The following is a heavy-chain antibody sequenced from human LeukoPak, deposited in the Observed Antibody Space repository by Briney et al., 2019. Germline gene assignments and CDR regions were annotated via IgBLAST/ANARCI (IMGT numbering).Heavy chain of an antibody. CDR3: ARENGDYVFFDY. J-gene: IGHJ4*02. D-gene: IGHD4-17*01. CDR2: IYYSGST. CDR1: GGSISSGDYY. V-gene: IGHV4-30-4*01. Sequence: SQTLSLTCTVSGGSISSGDYYWSWIRQPPGKGLEWIGYIYYSGSTYYNPSLKSRVTILVDTSKNQFSLKLSSVTAADTAVYYCARENGDYVFFDYWGQGTLVTVSS.